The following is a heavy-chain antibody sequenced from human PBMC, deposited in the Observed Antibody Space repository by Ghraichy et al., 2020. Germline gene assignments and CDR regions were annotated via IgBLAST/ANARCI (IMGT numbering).Heavy chain of an antibody. J-gene: IGHJ3*02. Sequence: SETLSLTCTVSGGSISSGGYYWSWIRQHPGKGLEWIGYIYYSGSTYYNPSLKSRVTISVDTSKNQFSLKLSSVTAADTAVYYCARDGGGGDDAFDIWGQGTMVTVSS. D-gene: IGHD3-16*01. CDR1: GGSISSGGYY. CDR2: IYYSGST. V-gene: IGHV4-31*03. CDR3: ARDGGGGDDAFDI.